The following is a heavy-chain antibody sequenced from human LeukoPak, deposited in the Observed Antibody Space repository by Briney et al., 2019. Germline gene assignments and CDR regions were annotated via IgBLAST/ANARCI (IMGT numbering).Heavy chain of an antibody. Sequence: SETLSLTCAVYGGSFSGYYWSWIRQPPGKGLEWIGEINHSGSTNYNPSLKSRVTISVDTSKNQFSLKLSSVTAADTAVYYCARGPGWGYGYGAYFDHWGQGTLVTVSS. CDR1: GGSFSGYY. CDR2: INHSGST. J-gene: IGHJ4*02. D-gene: IGHD5-18*01. CDR3: ARGPGWGYGYGAYFDH. V-gene: IGHV4-34*01.